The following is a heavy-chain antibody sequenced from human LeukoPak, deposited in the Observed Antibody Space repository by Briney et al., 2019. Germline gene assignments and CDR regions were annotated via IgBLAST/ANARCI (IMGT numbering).Heavy chain of an antibody. D-gene: IGHD1-26*01. Sequence: SETLSLTCSVSGCSISSYSWSWIRQPAGKGLDWIGRIFSSGNNKYNPSLKSRVIMSVDTSKNQFSLKLTSVTAADTAVYYCAREGGGFDYWGQGTLVTVSS. CDR1: GCSISSYS. CDR2: IFSSGNN. CDR3: AREGGGFDY. J-gene: IGHJ4*02. V-gene: IGHV4-4*07.